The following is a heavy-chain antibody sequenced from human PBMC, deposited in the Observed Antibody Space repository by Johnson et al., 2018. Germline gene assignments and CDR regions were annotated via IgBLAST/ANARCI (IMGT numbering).Heavy chain of an antibody. CDR3: ARAPHHPNPSPYNQDMDV. CDR2: IYYGGST. J-gene: IGHJ6*03. D-gene: IGHD1-1*01. Sequence: QVQLVESGPGLVKPSETLSLTCTVSGGSISPYYWTWIRQPPGKGLEWIGYIYYGGSTNYNPSLKSRVTIAVPTSKNQFSLKLSSVTAADTAVYYCARAPHHPNPSPYNQDMDVWGNGTTVTVSS. V-gene: IGHV4-59*01. CDR1: GGSISPYY.